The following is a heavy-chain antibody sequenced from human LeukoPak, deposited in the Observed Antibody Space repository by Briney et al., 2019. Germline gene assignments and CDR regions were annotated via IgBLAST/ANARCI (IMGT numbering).Heavy chain of an antibody. CDR3: ARGGYSYGYYY. CDR1: GGSFSGYY. J-gene: IGHJ4*02. CDR2: INHSGST. V-gene: IGHV4-34*01. Sequence: SETLSLTCAVYGGSFSGYYWSWIRQPPGKGLEWIGEINHSGSTNYNPSLKSRVTISVDTSKNQFSLKLSSVTAADTAVYYCARGGYSYGYYYWGQGTLVTVSS. D-gene: IGHD5-18*01.